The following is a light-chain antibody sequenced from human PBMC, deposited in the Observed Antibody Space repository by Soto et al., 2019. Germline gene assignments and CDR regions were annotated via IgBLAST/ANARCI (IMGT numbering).Light chain of an antibody. CDR2: RND. Sequence: VVTQPPSASGTPGQRVTISCSGSSSNIGSNYVYWYQQLPGTAPKLLIYRNDQRPSGVPDRFSGSKSGTSGSLAISGLRSEDEADYYCVAWDGSLSSVLFGGGTKLTVL. V-gene: IGLV1-47*01. CDR1: SSNIGSNY. CDR3: VAWDGSLSSVL. J-gene: IGLJ3*02.